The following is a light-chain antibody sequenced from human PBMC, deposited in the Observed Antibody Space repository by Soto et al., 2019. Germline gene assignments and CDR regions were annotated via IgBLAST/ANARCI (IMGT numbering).Light chain of an antibody. CDR3: QQYNNWPPLT. J-gene: IGKJ4*01. Sequence: EIVLTQSPATLSVSPGERVTLSCRASQSVTSNLAWYQQKPGQAPMLLIHGASASATGIPARFSGSAPGTDFTLNISSMQSEDFAVYYCQQYNNWPPLTFGGGTTVEIK. V-gene: IGKV3-15*01. CDR1: QSVTSN. CDR2: GAS.